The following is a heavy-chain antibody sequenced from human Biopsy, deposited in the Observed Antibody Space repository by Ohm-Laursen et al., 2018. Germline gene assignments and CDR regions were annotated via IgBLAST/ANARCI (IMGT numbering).Heavy chain of an antibody. CDR2: IFYRGST. V-gene: IGHV4-39*01. Sequence: GTLFLTCSVSGGSISNNNYYWGWIRQPPGKGLEWIGSIFYRGSTHYKPSLKSRVNISVDTSKNQFSLKLNSVTAADTAVYYCARDYDTSGYYYVSWGQGTLVTVSS. CDR1: GGSISNNNYY. CDR3: ARDYDTSGYYYVS. J-gene: IGHJ5*02. D-gene: IGHD3-22*01.